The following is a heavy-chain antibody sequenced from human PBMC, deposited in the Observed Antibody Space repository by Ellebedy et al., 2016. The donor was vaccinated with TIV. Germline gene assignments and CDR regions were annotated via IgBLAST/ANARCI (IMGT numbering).Heavy chain of an antibody. D-gene: IGHD1-7*01. CDR3: ARLPRRQEVHELTFDL. CDR2: IYYSGDT. CDR1: GGSVRGYY. Sequence: SETLSLTXTVSGGSVRGYYWSWIRQPPGKRLEWVAYIYYSGDTNYNPSLNSRVSISIDTSRNQFSLRLTSVTAADTAVYYCARLPRRQEVHELTFDLWGPGTMVTVSS. J-gene: IGHJ3*01. V-gene: IGHV4-59*02.